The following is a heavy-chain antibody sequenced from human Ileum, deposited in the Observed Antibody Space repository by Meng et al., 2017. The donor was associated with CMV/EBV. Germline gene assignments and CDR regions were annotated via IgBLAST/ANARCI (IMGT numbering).Heavy chain of an antibody. D-gene: IGHD1-14*01. Sequence: EMQLVGAVGGLFQPGVSLRLSCAASGFTLGNYWMQWVRQAPGKGLVWVASISFDGSSTNYADSVKGRFTMSRDNAKNTMYLQMNSVRVDDTVMYYCARTNNADYWGQGTLVTVSS. CDR1: GFTLGNYW. V-gene: IGHV3-74*01. CDR3: ARTNNADY. J-gene: IGHJ4*02. CDR2: ISFDGSST.